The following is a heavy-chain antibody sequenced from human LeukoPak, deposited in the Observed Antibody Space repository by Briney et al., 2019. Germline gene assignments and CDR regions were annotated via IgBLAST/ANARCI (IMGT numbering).Heavy chain of an antibody. CDR2: MNPNSGNT. CDR1: GYTFTSYG. Sequence: ASVKVSCKASGYTFTSYGISWVRQAPGQGLEWLGWMNPNSGNTGYAQNFQGRVTMTRDTSIDTAYMELTSLRYADTAVYYCARDYYGSKSSSFDPWGQGTLVTVSS. V-gene: IGHV1-8*02. J-gene: IGHJ5*02. CDR3: ARDYYGSKSSSFDP. D-gene: IGHD3-10*01.